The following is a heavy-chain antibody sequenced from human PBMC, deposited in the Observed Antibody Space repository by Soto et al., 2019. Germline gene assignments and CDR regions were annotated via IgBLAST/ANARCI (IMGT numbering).Heavy chain of an antibody. CDR3: ARDGGRHSGGIDY. Sequence: QVQLVQSGAEVKKPGSSVKVSCKASGGTFSSNSINWVRRAPGQGLEWMGEIIPIFGTANYAQKFKGRVTITADESTSTAYMELSSLRSEDTAVYYCARDGGRHSGGIDYWGQGTLVTVSS. CDR2: IIPIFGTA. J-gene: IGHJ4*02. V-gene: IGHV1-69*01. D-gene: IGHD1-26*01. CDR1: GGTFSSNS.